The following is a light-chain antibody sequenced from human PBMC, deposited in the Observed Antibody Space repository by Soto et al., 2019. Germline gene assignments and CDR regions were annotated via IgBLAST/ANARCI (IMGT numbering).Light chain of an antibody. V-gene: IGLV1-40*01. Sequence: QSVLTKPPSVSGAPGQRVTISCTGSSSNIGAGYDVHWYQQLPGTAPKLLIYGNSNRPSGVPDRFSGSKSGTSASLAITGLQAEDEADYYCQSYDSSLSCLLFGGGTKVTVL. CDR1: SSNIGAGYD. CDR2: GNS. CDR3: QSYDSSLSCLL. J-gene: IGLJ2*01.